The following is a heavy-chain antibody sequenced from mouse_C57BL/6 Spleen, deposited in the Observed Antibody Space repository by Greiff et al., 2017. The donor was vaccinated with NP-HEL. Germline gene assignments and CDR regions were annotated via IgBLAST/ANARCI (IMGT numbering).Heavy chain of an antibody. CDR2: ISSGGSYT. D-gene: IGHD2-2*01. CDR3: ARQGGYDGFDY. V-gene: IGHV5-6*01. Sequence: EVQLKQSGGDLVKPGGSLKLSCAASGFTFSSYGMSWVRQTPDKRLEWVATISSGGSYTYYPDSVKGRFTISRDNAKNTLYLQMSSLKAEDTAMYYCARQGGYDGFDYWGQGTTLTVSS. CDR1: GFTFSSYG. J-gene: IGHJ2*01.